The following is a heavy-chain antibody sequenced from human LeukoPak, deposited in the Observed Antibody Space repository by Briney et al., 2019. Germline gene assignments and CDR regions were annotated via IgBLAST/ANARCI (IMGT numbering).Heavy chain of an antibody. Sequence: GGSLRLSCAASGLTFSIYAMSWVRQAPGKGLEWVSTISGNGDSTYYADSVKGRFTISKDNSNNTVFLQMNSVRVEDTAVYYCARVWFGYFFQWGQGVLVTVSS. CDR2: ISGNGDST. CDR3: ARVWFGYFFQ. J-gene: IGHJ4*02. D-gene: IGHD3-10*01. CDR1: GLTFSIYA. V-gene: IGHV3-23*01.